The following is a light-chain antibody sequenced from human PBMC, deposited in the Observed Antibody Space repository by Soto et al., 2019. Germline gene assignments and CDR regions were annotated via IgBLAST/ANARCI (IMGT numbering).Light chain of an antibody. CDR2: DVA. CDR1: SSDVGGYRY. J-gene: IGLJ2*01. V-gene: IGLV2-14*03. Sequence: QSVLTQPASVSGSPGQSITISCTGTSSDVGGYRYVSWYQQHPGKAPKLIIYDVANRPSGVSNRFSGSKSGNTASLTISGLQAEDEADYYCSSYTSTISRVFGGGTKLTVL. CDR3: SSYTSTISRV.